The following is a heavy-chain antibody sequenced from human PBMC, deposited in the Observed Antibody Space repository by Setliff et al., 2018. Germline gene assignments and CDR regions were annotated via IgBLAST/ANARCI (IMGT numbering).Heavy chain of an antibody. J-gene: IGHJ4*02. Sequence: ASETLSLTCTVSDGSISTYYWSWIRQPPGRGLEYIGYIYTSGIINYNPSLKSRVTMSLDTSKNQFSLSRTSVTAADTAMYFCARTARVPDCSGQGILVTVSS. CDR2: IYTSGII. CDR1: DGSISTYY. V-gene: IGHV4-4*08. CDR3: ARTARVPDC.